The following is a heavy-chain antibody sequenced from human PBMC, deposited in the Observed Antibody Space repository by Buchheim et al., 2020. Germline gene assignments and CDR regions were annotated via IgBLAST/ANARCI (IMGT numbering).Heavy chain of an antibody. CDR2: ISGSGGST. V-gene: IGHV3-23*01. J-gene: IGHJ6*02. Sequence: EVQLLESGGGLVQPGGSLRLSCAASGFTFSSYAMSWVRQAPGKGLEWVSAISGSGGSTYYADSVKGRCTISRDNSKNKLYLQMNSLRAEDTAVYYCAKHPRDSSWYRYYGMDVWGQGTT. CDR1: GFTFSSYA. D-gene: IGHD6-13*01. CDR3: AKHPRDSSWYRYYGMDV.